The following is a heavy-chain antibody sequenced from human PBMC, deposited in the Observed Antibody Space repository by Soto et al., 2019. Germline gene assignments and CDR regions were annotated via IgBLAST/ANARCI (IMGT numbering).Heavy chain of an antibody. CDR1: GFTFSDYY. D-gene: IGHD6-19*01. CDR2: ISSSSSYT. CDR3: ATWSAVAAYDDY. V-gene: IGHV3-11*05. J-gene: IGHJ4*02. Sequence: QVQLVESGGGLVKPGGSLRLSCAASGFTFSDYYMSWIRQAPGKGLEWVSYISSSSSYTNYADSVKGRFTISRDNAKNSLYLQMNSLRAEDTAVYYCATWSAVAAYDDYWGQGTLVTVSS.